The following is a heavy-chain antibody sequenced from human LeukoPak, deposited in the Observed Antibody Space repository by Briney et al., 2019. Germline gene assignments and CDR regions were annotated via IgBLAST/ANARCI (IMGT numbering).Heavy chain of an antibody. CDR2: IRSDGSNT. Sequence: PGGSLRLSCVVSGFTFSSYGMHWVRQAPGKGLEWVAVIRSDGSNTYYADSVKGRFTVSRDNSKNTLYLQMNSLRAEDTAVYYCAKGPGAFDIWGEGTMVTLSA. CDR1: GFTFSSYG. CDR3: AKGPGAFDI. V-gene: IGHV3-30*18. J-gene: IGHJ3*02.